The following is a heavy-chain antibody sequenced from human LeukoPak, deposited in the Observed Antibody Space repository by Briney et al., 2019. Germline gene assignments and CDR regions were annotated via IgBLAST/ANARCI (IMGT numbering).Heavy chain of an antibody. V-gene: IGHV1-3*01. CDR1: GYTFTSYA. D-gene: IGHD3-16*01. CDR3: ARGPGNAYPYYFDY. Sequence: GASVKVSCKASGYTFTSYAMHWVRQAPGQRLEWMGWINAGNGNTQYSQKFQGRVTITRDTSASTAYMELSSLRSEDTAVYYCARGPGNAYPYYFDYWGQGTLVTVSS. J-gene: IGHJ4*02. CDR2: INAGNGNT.